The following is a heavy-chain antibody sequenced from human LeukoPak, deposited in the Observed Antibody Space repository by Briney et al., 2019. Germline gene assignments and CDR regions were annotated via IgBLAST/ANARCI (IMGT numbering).Heavy chain of an antibody. D-gene: IGHD3-3*01. CDR3: ARGPYYDFWSGYLDY. V-gene: IGHV4-34*01. CDR1: GGSFSGYY. Sequence: SETLSLTCAVYGGSFSGYYWSWIRQPPGKGLEWIGEINHSGSTNYNPSLKSRVTISVDTSKNQFSLKLSSATAADTAVYYCARGPYYDFWSGYLDYWGQGTLVTVSS. J-gene: IGHJ4*02. CDR2: INHSGST.